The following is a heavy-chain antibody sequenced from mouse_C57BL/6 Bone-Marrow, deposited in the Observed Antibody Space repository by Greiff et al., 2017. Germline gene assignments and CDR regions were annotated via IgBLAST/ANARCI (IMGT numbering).Heavy chain of an antibody. J-gene: IGHJ3*01. CDR3: ARGELLRYPFAY. Sequence: QVQLKQPGAELVKPGASVTMSCTASGYTFTSYCITWVKRRPGQGLEWIGDIYPGSGRPNYNEKFKSKATLTVDTSSSTAYMHLSSLTSEDSEVYYCARGELLRYPFAYWGQGTLVTVSA. V-gene: IGHV1-55*01. CDR2: IYPGSGRP. CDR1: GYTFTSYC. D-gene: IGHD1-1*01.